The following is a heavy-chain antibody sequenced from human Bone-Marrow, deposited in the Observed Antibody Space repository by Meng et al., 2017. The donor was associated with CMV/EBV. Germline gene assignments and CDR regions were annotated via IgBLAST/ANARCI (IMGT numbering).Heavy chain of an antibody. J-gene: IGHJ6*02. CDR3: ARVDIVVVPAALGGYYYYGMDV. CDR2: ISAYNGNT. Sequence: ASVKVSCKASGYTFTSYGFSWVRQAPGQGLEWMGWISAYNGNTNYAQKLQGRVTMTTDTSTSTAYMELRSLRSDDTAVYYCARVDIVVVPAALGGYYYYGMDVWGQGTTVTVSS. CDR1: GYTFTSYG. D-gene: IGHD2-2*01. V-gene: IGHV1-18*01.